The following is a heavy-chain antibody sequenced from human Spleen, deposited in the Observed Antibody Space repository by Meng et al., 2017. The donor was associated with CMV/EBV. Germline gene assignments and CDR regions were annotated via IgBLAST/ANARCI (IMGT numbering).Heavy chain of an antibody. V-gene: IGHV1-69*05. CDR3: ASPGGDYCSSTSCLPF. J-gene: IGHJ4*02. CDR2: IIPIFGTA. CDR1: GGTFSSYA. Sequence: SVKVSCKASGGTFSSYAISWVRQAPGQGLEWMGGIIPIFGTANYAQKFQGIVTITTDESTSTAYMELSSLRSEDTAVYYCASPGGDYCSSTSCLPFWGQGTLVTVSS. D-gene: IGHD2-2*01.